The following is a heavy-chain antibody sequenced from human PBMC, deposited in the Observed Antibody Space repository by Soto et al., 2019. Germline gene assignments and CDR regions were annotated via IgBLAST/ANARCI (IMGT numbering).Heavy chain of an antibody. CDR1: GGSFSGYY. CDR3: ARGAPITLVGGVSPEEVFDP. D-gene: IGHD3-10*01. CDR2: INHSGST. V-gene: IGHV4-34*01. Sequence: SETLSLTCAVYGGSFSGYYWSWIRQPPGKGLEWIGEINHSGSTNYNPSLKSRVTISVDTSKNQFSLKLSSVTAADTAVYYCARGAPITLVGGVSPEEVFDPGGQGKMATV. J-gene: IGHJ3*01.